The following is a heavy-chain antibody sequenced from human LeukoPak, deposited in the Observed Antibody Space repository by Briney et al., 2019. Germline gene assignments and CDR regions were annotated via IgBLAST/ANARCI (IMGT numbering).Heavy chain of an antibody. V-gene: IGHV1-69*01. CDR3: ARGKLERGYYYGMDV. CDR1: GGTFSSYA. J-gene: IGHJ6*02. Sequence: SVKVSCKASGGTFSSYAISWVRQAPGRGLEWMGGIIPIFGTANYAQKFQGRVTITADESTSTAYMKLSSLRSEDTAVYYCARGKLERGYYYGMDVWGQGTTVTVSS. CDR2: IIPIFGTA. D-gene: IGHD1-1*01.